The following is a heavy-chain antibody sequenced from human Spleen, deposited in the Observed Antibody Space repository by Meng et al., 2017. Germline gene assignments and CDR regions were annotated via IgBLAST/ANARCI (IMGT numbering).Heavy chain of an antibody. Sequence: ESLKISCTVSDDSISSYYWNWIRQPPGKGLEWIGFIYHNGDTNYNPSLKSRVTISVDTSKNQFSLKLVSVTAADTAVYYCARVPNWGFWYFDLWGRGTLVTVSS. J-gene: IGHJ2*01. D-gene: IGHD7-27*01. CDR3: ARVPNWGFWYFDL. CDR1: DDSISSYY. CDR2: IYHNGDT. V-gene: IGHV4-59*01.